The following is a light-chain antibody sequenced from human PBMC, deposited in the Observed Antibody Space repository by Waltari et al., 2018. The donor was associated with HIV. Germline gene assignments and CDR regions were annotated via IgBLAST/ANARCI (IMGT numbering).Light chain of an antibody. CDR1: AIGSQS. CDR3: QVWHRDSEHYV. CDR2: DDR. J-gene: IGLJ1*01. V-gene: IGLV3-21*02. Sequence: SYVLTQPPSVPVAPGQTARITCGGHAIGSQSVQWYQQKPGQAPVLCFYDDRDRPAGIPEGFSGANFGSTATLTISRVEAGDESDYYCQVWHRDSEHYVFGTGTKVTVL.